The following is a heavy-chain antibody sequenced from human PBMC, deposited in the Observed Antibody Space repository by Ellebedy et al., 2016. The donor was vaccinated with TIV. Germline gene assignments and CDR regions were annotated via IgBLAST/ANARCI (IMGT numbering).Heavy chain of an antibody. V-gene: IGHV3-30-3*01. CDR2: ISSDGNIK. Sequence: PGGSLRLSCAASQFNFNSYTIHWVRQAPGKGLEWVAFISSDGNIKDYADSVKGRFTISRDNSKKPVYLQMNSLRSEDTAVHYCARGSEGSGFDYWGQGTLVTVSS. J-gene: IGHJ4*02. CDR1: QFNFNSYT. D-gene: IGHD6-25*01. CDR3: ARGSEGSGFDY.